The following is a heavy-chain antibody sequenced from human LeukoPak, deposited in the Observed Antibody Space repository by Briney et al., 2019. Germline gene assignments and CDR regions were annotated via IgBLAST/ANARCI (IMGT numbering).Heavy chain of an antibody. D-gene: IGHD6-6*01. CDR1: GFTFSGFW. V-gene: IGHV3-7*03. CDR3: ARSSYSSSSSV. J-gene: IGHJ3*01. CDR2: INSDGSEG. Sequence: GGSLRLSCAVSGFTFSGFWMSWSRQAPGKGLEWVDSINSDGSEGYYADVVKGRFTISRDNAKNSLYLQINGLRAEDTAVYYCARSSYSSSSSVWGQGTMVTVSS.